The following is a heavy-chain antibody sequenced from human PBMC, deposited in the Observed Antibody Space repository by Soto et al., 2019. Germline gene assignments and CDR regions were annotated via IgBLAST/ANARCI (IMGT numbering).Heavy chain of an antibody. J-gene: IGHJ2*01. V-gene: IGHV1-8*01. CDR2: MNPNSGNT. Sequence: QVQLVQSGAEVKKPGASVKVSCKASGYTFTSYDINWVRQATGQGLEWMGWMNPNSGNTGYAQKFQGRVTMTRNTSISTAYMELSSLRSDDTAVYYCARGLFTDYGDYFPYWYFDLWGRGTLVTVSS. CDR3: ARGLFTDYGDYFPYWYFDL. CDR1: GYTFTSYD. D-gene: IGHD4-17*01.